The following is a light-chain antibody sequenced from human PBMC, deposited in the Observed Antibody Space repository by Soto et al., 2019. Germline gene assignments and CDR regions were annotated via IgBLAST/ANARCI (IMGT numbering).Light chain of an antibody. V-gene: IGKV3-11*01. CDR1: QSVSSY. CDR3: QQRSNWPWT. Sequence: EIVLPQYPATLSLSPGERATLSCRASQSVSSYLAWYQQKPGQAPRLLIYDASNRATGIPARFSGSGSGTDFTLTISSLGPEDFAVYYCQQRSNWPWTFGQGTKVDIK. CDR2: DAS. J-gene: IGKJ1*01.